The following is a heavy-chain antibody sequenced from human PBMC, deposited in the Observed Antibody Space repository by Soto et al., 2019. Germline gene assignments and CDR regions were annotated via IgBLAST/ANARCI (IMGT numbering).Heavy chain of an antibody. CDR1: GFTFSSYW. D-gene: IGHD4-17*01. CDR3: ARDGWNGDYSPYYFDY. Sequence: GGSLRLSCAASGFTFSSYWMSWVRQAPGKGLEWVANIKQDGSEKYYVDSVKGRFTISRDNAKNSLYLQMNSLRAEDTAVYYCARDGWNGDYSPYYFDYWGQGTLVTVSS. CDR2: IKQDGSEK. J-gene: IGHJ4*02. V-gene: IGHV3-7*01.